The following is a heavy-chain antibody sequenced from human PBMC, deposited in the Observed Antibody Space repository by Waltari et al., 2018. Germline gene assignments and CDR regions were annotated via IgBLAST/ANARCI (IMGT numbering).Heavy chain of an antibody. Sequence: VQLVQSGGEVKTPGSSVKVSCKASGGSFGGYGISWVRQAPGQGLEWMGVISPMFGIPDFSQKFQDRLTITADESTNTAYMELSSLTPEDTAIYYCARHELGISQYYYNMYVWGQGTTVTISS. CDR2: ISPMFGIP. J-gene: IGHJ6*03. CDR1: GGSFGGYG. CDR3: ARHELGISQYYYNMYV. V-gene: IGHV1-69*12. D-gene: IGHD7-27*01.